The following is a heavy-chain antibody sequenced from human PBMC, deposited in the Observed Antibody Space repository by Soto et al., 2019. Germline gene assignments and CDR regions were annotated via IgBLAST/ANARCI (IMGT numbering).Heavy chain of an antibody. CDR1: GYDFSRYG. J-gene: IGHJ5*02. V-gene: IGHV1-18*01. D-gene: IGHD1-26*01. CDR2: ISAYNGN. CDR3: ARSSGNSYIRVDP. Sequence: QVQLMQSATEVKEPGASVKVSCKTSGYDFSRYGITWVRQAPGQGLEWMGWISAYNGNPEKPHDRVTLTTDTSTSTASMDLRSLSSDATAVYYCARSSGNSYIRVDPWGQGTLVIVSS.